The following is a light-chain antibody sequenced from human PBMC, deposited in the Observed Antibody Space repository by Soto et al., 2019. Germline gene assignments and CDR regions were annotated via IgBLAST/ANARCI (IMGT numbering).Light chain of an antibody. CDR3: GSWDSSQSAVE. Sequence: QSVLTQPPSVSAAPGQTVTISCSGYSSNIGNHYVSWYQQFPGTAPKLLIYETYKRPSGIPDRFSGSKSGMSATLGITAVQTGDEADYYCGSWDSSQSAVEFGGGTKLTVL. V-gene: IGLV1-51*02. CDR2: ETY. CDR1: SSNIGNHY. J-gene: IGLJ2*01.